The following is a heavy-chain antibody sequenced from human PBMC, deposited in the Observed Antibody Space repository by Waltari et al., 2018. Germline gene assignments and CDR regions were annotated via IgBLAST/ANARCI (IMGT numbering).Heavy chain of an antibody. V-gene: IGHV3-23*04. CDR1: GFTFSNYA. Sequence: EVQLVESGGGLVQPGGSLRLSCAASGFTFSNYAMNWVRQAPGKGLEWVSAISGSDDSYYADSVRGRFTISRDNSKNTLFLQMNSLTTEDSAVYFCVRGRDFTGYFDHWGQGSLITVSS. CDR2: ISGSDDS. D-gene: IGHD2-8*02. CDR3: VRGRDFTGYFDH. J-gene: IGHJ1*01.